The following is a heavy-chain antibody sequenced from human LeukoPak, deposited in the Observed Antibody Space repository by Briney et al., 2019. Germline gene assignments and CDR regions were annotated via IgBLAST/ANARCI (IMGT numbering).Heavy chain of an antibody. V-gene: IGHV4-34*01. Sequence: SETLSLTCAVFGGSFSGYFWSWIRQPPGKELEWIGEINESGSTNYNPSLKSRVTISIDTSKNHFSLKLSSVTAADTAIYYCARHYYDFWSGYYGPWFDPWGQGTLVTVSS. CDR2: INESGST. J-gene: IGHJ5*02. CDR3: ARHYYDFWSGYYGPWFDP. CDR1: GGSFSGYF. D-gene: IGHD3-3*01.